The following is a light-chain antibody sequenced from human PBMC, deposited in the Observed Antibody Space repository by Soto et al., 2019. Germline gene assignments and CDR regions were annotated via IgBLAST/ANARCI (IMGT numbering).Light chain of an antibody. V-gene: IGKV3-11*01. CDR3: QKRADWHAT. Sequence: IVVTQSPATLYLSTGERAILSCRASQSVSTYLAWYQQKPGQAPRLLIFDASNRATGIPARFSVSGSGTDCTLTISSLEPEDFADYYFQKRADWHATFGPGTKVDIK. J-gene: IGKJ3*01. CDR1: QSVSTY. CDR2: DAS.